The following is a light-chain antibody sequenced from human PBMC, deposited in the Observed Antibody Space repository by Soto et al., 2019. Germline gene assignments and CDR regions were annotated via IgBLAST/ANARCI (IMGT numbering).Light chain of an antibody. CDR1: QSVSSY. CDR3: QQRRT. J-gene: IGKJ1*01. Sequence: IVLKQFSGTLSLSPGERATLSCRASQSVSSYLAWYQQKPGQAPRLLIYDASNRATGIPARFSGSGSGTDFTLTISSLEPEDFAVYYCQQRRTFGQGTKVDIK. V-gene: IGKV3-11*01. CDR2: DAS.